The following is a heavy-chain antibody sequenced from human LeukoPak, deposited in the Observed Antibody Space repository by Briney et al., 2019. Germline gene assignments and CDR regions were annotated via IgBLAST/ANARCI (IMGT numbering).Heavy chain of an antibody. V-gene: IGHV4-61*08. J-gene: IGHJ4*02. CDR1: GASVSSGDHH. D-gene: IGHD3-22*01. CDR2: NMNT. Sequence: SETLSLTCIVSGASVSSGDHHWSWIRQAPGKGLEWIGHNMNTYYNPSLKSRVTISVDRSKNQFSLKLSSVTAADTAVYYCARASYDSSGYYHPPYFDYWGQGTLVTVSS. CDR3: ARASYDSSGYYHPPYFDY.